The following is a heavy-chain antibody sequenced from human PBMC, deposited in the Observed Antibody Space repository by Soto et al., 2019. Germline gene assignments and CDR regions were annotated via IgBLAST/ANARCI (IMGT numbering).Heavy chain of an antibody. D-gene: IGHD3-3*01. V-gene: IGHV4-34*01. CDR2: NNHSGST. J-gene: IGHJ6*02. CDR3: ARGRAEITIFGVVTPADYGMDV. Sequence: KTSETLSLTCAVYGGSFSGYYWSWIRQPPGKGLEWIGENNHSGSTNYNPSLKSRVTISVDTSKNQFSLKLSSVTAADTAVYYCARGRAEITIFGVVTPADYGMDVWGQGTTVTVSS. CDR1: GGSFSGYY.